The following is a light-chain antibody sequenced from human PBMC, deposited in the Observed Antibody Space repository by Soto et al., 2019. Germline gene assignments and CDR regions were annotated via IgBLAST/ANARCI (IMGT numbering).Light chain of an antibody. Sequence: QAVVTQPPSASGTPGQGVPISCSGSSSNIGPNYVFWYQQLPGTAPKLLLYRNNLRPSGVPDRFSGSKSGTSASLAIRGLRSEDEADYYCAAWDDSLSTWVFGGGTKVTVL. CDR3: AAWDDSLSTWV. CDR1: SSNIGPNY. V-gene: IGLV1-47*01. CDR2: RNN. J-gene: IGLJ3*02.